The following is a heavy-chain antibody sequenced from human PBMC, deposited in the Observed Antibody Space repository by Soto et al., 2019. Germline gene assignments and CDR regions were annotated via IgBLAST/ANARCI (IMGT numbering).Heavy chain of an antibody. CDR2: ISGSGGST. V-gene: IGHV3-23*01. CDR3: ATTPLGYCSSTSCYPYYFDY. J-gene: IGHJ4*02. D-gene: IGHD2-2*01. Sequence: GGSLRLSCAASGFTFSSYAMSWVRQAPGKGLEWVSAISGSGGSTYYADSVKGRFTISRDNSKNTLYLQMNSLRAEDTAVYYCATTPLGYCSSTSCYPYYFDYWGQGTLVTVSS. CDR1: GFTFSSYA.